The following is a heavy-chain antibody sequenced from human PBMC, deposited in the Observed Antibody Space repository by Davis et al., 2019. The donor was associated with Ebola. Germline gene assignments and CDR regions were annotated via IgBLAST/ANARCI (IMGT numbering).Heavy chain of an antibody. CDR3: ASLSPRAHFG. V-gene: IGHV3-30*04. CDR1: GFTFSSHA. D-gene: IGHD2/OR15-2a*01. CDR2: ISYDGSNK. J-gene: IGHJ4*02. Sequence: GGSLRLSCAASGFTFSSHAMHWVRQAPGKGLEWVAVISYDGSNKYYADSVKGRFTISRDNAKNSLYLQMNSLRAEDTAVYYCASLSPRAHFGWGQGTLVTVSS.